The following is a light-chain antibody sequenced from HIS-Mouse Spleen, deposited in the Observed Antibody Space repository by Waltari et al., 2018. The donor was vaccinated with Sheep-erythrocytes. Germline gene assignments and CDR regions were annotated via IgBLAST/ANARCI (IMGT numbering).Light chain of an antibody. J-gene: IGKJ1*01. V-gene: IGKV3-15*01. CDR2: GAS. CDR3: QQYNNWPPT. Sequence: EIVMTQSPATLSVSPGERATLSCRASQSVSSNLAWYQQKPGQAPRLLIYGASTRAPGIPARFSGSGSETEFTLTISSLQSEDFAVYYCQQYNNWPPTFGQGTKVEIK. CDR1: QSVSSN.